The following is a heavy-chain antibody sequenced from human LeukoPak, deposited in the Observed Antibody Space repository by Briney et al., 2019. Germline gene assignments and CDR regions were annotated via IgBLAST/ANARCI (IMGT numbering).Heavy chain of an antibody. CDR3: ARNAPDYYYSSGYSALHWYCDL. CDR1: GGSISSYY. D-gene: IGHD3-22*01. J-gene: IGHJ2*01. Sequence: SETLPLTCTVSGGSISSYYWNWIRQPPGKGLEWIGYIYYSGSTNYNPSLKSRVTISIDTSVNHFSMKLSSVTAADNAVYYCARNAPDYYYSSGYSALHWYCDLWGRGTLVTVSS. V-gene: IGHV4-59*01. CDR2: IYYSGST.